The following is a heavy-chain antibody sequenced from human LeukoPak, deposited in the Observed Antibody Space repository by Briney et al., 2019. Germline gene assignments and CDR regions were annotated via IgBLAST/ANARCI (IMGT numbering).Heavy chain of an antibody. Sequence: GGSLRLSCAASGFNFRSYEMNWVRQAPGKGLEWVSFISSSGSTIYYADSVKGRFTISRDNAKNSLGLRMNSLRAEDTAVYYCARADPYSSSGFDYWGQGTLVTVSS. D-gene: IGHD6-13*01. CDR3: ARADPYSSSGFDY. V-gene: IGHV3-48*03. J-gene: IGHJ4*02. CDR2: ISSSGSTI. CDR1: GFNFRSYE.